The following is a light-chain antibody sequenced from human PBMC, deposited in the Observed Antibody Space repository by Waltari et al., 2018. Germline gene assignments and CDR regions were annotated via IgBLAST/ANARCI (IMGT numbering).Light chain of an antibody. V-gene: IGKV3-20*01. CDR3: QQYGSSPPVT. CDR1: QSVSSSY. CDR2: GAS. J-gene: IGKJ4*01. Sequence: EIVLTQSPGTLSLSPGETPTLPCRASQSVSSSYLAWYQQKPGQAPRLLIYGASSRATGIPDRFSGSGSGTDFTLTISRLEPEDFAVYYCQQYGSSPPVTFGGGTKVEIK.